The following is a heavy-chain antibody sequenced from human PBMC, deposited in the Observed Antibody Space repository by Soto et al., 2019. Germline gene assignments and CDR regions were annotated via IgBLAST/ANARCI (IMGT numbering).Heavy chain of an antibody. CDR1: SGSVSSGGDY. D-gene: IGHD2-2*01. Sequence: PSETLCLTCSVSSGSVSSGGDYWSWIRQLPGKGLEWIGYIYHTGNTFYNPSLKSRVTISLDTSKSQFSLKLTSVTAADTAMYFCAGSSARSIFDYWGPGTLVTVSS. CDR3: AGSSARSIFDY. J-gene: IGHJ4*02. V-gene: IGHV4-31*03. CDR2: IYHTGNT.